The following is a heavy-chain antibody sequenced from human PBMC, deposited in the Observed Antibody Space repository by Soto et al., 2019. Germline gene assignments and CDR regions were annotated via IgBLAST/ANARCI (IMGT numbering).Heavy chain of an antibody. V-gene: IGHV4-59*01. J-gene: IGHJ4*02. D-gene: IGHD3-3*01. CDR3: ARVHNFGVVKSPYYFDY. Sequence: SETLSLTCTVSGGSISSYYWSWIRQPPGKGLEWIGYIYYSGSTNYNPSLKSRVTISVDTSKNQFSLKLSSVTAADTAVYYCARVHNFGVVKSPYYFDYWGQGTLVTVSS. CDR1: GGSISSYY. CDR2: IYYSGST.